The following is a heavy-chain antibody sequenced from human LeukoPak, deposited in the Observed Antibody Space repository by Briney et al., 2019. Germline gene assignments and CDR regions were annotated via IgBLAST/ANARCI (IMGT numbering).Heavy chain of an antibody. D-gene: IGHD3-10*01. J-gene: IGHJ4*02. Sequence: GGSLRLSCAASGFTFSSYSMNWVRQAPGKGLEWVSSISSSSSYIYYADSVKGRFTISRDNAKNSLYLQMSSLRAEDTAVYYCARVYYYGSGSYSNPDYWGQGTLVTVSS. CDR3: ARVYYYGSGSYSNPDY. CDR2: ISSSSSYI. V-gene: IGHV3-21*01. CDR1: GFTFSSYS.